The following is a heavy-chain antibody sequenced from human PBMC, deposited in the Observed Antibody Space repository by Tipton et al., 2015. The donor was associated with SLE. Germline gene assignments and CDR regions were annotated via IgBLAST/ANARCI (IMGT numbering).Heavy chain of an antibody. CDR3: ARGDSSSWSLYWYFDL. CDR2: IYTSGST. CDR1: GGSISSYY. D-gene: IGHD6-13*01. J-gene: IGHJ2*01. Sequence: LRLSCTVSGGSISSYYWSWIRQPPGKGLEWIGYIYTSGSTNYNPSLKSRVTISVDTSKNQFSLKLSSVTAADTAVYYCARGDSSSWSLYWYFDLWGRGTLVTVSS. V-gene: IGHV4-4*09.